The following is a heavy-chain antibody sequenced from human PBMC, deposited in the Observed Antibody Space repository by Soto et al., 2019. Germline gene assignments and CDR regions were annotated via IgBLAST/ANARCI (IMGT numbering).Heavy chain of an antibody. CDR2: ISAYNGNT. D-gene: IGHD4-4*01. Sequence: ASVKVSCKASGYTFTSFGISWVRQAPGQGLEWTGWISAYNGNTNYAQKLQGRVTMTTDTSTRTAYMELRSLRSDDTAVYYCARDPPRATVTTGYYFDYWGQGTLVTVSS. V-gene: IGHV1-18*01. J-gene: IGHJ4*02. CDR3: ARDPPRATVTTGYYFDY. CDR1: GYTFTSFG.